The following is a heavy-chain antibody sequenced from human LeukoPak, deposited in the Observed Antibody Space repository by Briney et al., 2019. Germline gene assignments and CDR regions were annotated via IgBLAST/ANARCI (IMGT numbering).Heavy chain of an antibody. D-gene: IGHD3-3*01. CDR1: GGSFSGYY. J-gene: IGHJ6*03. CDR3: ARCMYYDFWSGYSGYMDV. CDR2: INHSGST. Sequence: SETLSLTCAVCGGSFSGYYWSWIRQPPGKGLEWIREINHSGSTNYNPSLKSRVTISVDTSKNQFSLKLSSVTAADTAVYYCARCMYYDFWSGYSGYMDVWGKGTTVTVSS. V-gene: IGHV4-34*01.